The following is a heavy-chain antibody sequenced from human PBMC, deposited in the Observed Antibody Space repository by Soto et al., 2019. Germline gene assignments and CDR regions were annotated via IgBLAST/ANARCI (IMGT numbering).Heavy chain of an antibody. Sequence: QVQLVESGGGVVQPGRSLRLSCAASGFTFSSYGMHWVRQAPGKGLEWVAVIWYDGSNKYYADSVKGRFTISRDNAKNTLYLQMNSRRAEDTAVYYCARDQTMYSGYDFPSYWGQGTLVTVSS. CDR3: ARDQTMYSGYDFPSY. CDR2: IWYDGSNK. J-gene: IGHJ4*02. V-gene: IGHV3-33*01. D-gene: IGHD5-12*01. CDR1: GFTFSSYG.